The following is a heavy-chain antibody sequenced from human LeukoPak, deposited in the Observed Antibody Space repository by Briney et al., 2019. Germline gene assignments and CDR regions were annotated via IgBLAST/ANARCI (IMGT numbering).Heavy chain of an antibody. V-gene: IGHV1-2*06. D-gene: IGHD3-10*01. CDR2: IDPNTGDT. CDR1: GQSLTGYF. J-gene: IGHJ4*02. CDR3: ARLGLHGSGTCYFFDY. Sequence: VSVKVSCKASGQSLTGYFIHWVRQAPGQGLEWVGRIDPNTGDTIYAQNFQGRVTVTSATSISTAYMELSRLTSDDTAVYFCARLGLHGSGTCYFFDYWGQGTLVTVSS.